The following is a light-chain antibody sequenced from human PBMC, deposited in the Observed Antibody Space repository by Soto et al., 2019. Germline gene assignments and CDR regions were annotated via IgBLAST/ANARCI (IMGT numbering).Light chain of an antibody. CDR2: AAS. CDR1: QTISTY. Sequence: DIQMTQSPSSLSASVGDRVTITCRASQTISTYLNWYQQKPGKAPQLLIYAASTLQSGVPSRFSGRGAGTDFTLTINSRQPEDVATYYCQQRHGIPYTCGQGTKLEIK. V-gene: IGKV1-39*01. J-gene: IGKJ2*01. CDR3: QQRHGIPYT.